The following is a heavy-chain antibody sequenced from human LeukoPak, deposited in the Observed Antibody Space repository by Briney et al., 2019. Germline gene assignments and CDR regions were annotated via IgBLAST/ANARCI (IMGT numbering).Heavy chain of an antibody. D-gene: IGHD2-8*01. J-gene: IGHJ4*02. CDR1: GFTFSNAW. V-gene: IGHV3-15*01. CDR2: IKSKTDGGTT. Sequence: GGSLRLSCAASGFTFSNAWMSWVRQAPGKGLEWVGRIKSKTDGGTTDYAAPVKGRFTISRDDSKNTLYLQMNSLKTEDTAVYYCTTGYCTNGVCYSLDYWGQGTLVTVSS. CDR3: TTGYCTNGVCYSLDY.